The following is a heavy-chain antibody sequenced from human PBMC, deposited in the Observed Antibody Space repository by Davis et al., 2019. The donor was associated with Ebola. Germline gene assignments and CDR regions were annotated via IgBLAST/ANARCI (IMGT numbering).Heavy chain of an antibody. D-gene: IGHD3-16*01. J-gene: IGHJ4*02. CDR1: GYSFTSYW. Sequence: GGSLRLSCKGSGYSFTSYWIGWVRQMPGKGLEWMGIIYPGDSDTRYSPSFQGQVTISADKSISTAYLQWSRLKASDTAMYYCASGVVRYYFDYWGQGTLVTVSS. CDR2: IYPGDSDT. V-gene: IGHV5-51*01. CDR3: ASGVVRYYFDY.